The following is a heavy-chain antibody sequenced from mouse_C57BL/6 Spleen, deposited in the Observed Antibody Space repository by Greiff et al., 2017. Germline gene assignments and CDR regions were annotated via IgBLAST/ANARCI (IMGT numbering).Heavy chain of an antibody. J-gene: IGHJ4*01. V-gene: IGHV1-7*01. CDR3: ARRASQAMCY. D-gene: IGHD3-1*01. Sequence: VKLQESGAELAKPGASVKLSCKASGYTFTSYWMNWVKQRPGQGLEWIGDINPSSGYTKYNQKFKDKATLTGDKSSSTAYMHLSSLTYEDSAVYYCARRASQAMCYWGQGTSVTVAS. CDR2: INPSSGYT. CDR1: GYTFTSYW.